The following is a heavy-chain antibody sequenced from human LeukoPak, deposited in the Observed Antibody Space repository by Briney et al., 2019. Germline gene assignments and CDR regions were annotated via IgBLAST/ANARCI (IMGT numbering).Heavy chain of an antibody. D-gene: IGHD6-13*01. Sequence: GASAKDSCKASGDTFTTYYRHWGRHAPREGVQWRGGINPSGGSTSYAQKFQGRVTMTRDMSTSTVYMDLSSLRSEDTAVYYCARGRGSSSWYEYFDSWGQGTLVTVSS. CDR2: INPSGGST. CDR3: ARGRGSSSWYEYFDS. CDR1: GDTFTTYY. J-gene: IGHJ4*02. V-gene: IGHV1-46*01.